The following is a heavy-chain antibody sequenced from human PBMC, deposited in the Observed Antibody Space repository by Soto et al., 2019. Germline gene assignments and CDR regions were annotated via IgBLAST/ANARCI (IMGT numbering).Heavy chain of an antibody. D-gene: IGHD2-8*01. V-gene: IGHV3-53*01. CDR1: VFTVITNY. Sequence: WLSXRLSCASSVFTVITNYIIVFRQAPGKGLEFVSVIYSGCSTYYADSVRGRFTISRDNSKNTLYLQMKSLRAEATAVYYCARDTNETRHGMEVWGQGTTV. CDR2: IYSGCST. J-gene: IGHJ6*01. CDR3: ARDTNETRHGMEV.